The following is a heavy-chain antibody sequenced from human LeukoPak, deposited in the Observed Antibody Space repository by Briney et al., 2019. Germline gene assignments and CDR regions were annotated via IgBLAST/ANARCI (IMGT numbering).Heavy chain of an antibody. Sequence: PGGSLRLSCAASGFTFNSYSMNWVRQAPGKGLEWVSAISVSGNTYHADSVKGRFTISRDSSKNTLYLQMNSLRAGDAAVYYCAKGLERESRLDSWGQGTLVTVSS. CDR3: AKGLERESRLDS. CDR2: ISVSGNT. V-gene: IGHV3-23*01. CDR1: GFTFNSYS. J-gene: IGHJ4*02. D-gene: IGHD1-1*01.